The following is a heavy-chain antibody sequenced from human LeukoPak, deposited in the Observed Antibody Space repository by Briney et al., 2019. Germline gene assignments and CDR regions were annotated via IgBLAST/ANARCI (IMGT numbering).Heavy chain of an antibody. D-gene: IGHD1-26*01. CDR1: GFTFSYHP. Sequence: GGSLRLSCAASGFTFSYHPMHWVRQASGRRLEYVSAISPSGDRTWYADSVKGRFSISRDNIKNTLYLQMNSLRAEDTAVYYCAKDPVGTTFAYYFDQWGQGTLVTVSS. J-gene: IGHJ4*02. V-gene: IGHV3-64*04. CDR3: AKDPVGTTFAYYFDQ. CDR2: ISPSGDRT.